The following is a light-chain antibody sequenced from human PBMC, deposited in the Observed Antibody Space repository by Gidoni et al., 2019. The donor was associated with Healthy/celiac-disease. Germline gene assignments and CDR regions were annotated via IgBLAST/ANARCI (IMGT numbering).Light chain of an antibody. V-gene: IGLV2-11*01. J-gene: IGLJ2*01. CDR3: CSYAGSYTYVV. CDR1: SSAVGGYNY. CDR2: DVS. Sequence: QSALTPPRSVSGSPGQSVTISCTGTSSAVGGYNYVSWYQQHPGKAPKLMIYDVSKRPSGVPDRFSGSKSGNTASLTISGLQAEDEADYYCCSYAGSYTYVVVGGGTKLTVL.